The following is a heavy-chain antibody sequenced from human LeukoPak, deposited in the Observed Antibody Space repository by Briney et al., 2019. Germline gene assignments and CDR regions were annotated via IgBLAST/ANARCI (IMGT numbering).Heavy chain of an antibody. CDR2: ISSSSNTI. CDR3: ARDRIVRATPFDY. Sequence: GGSLRLSCAASGFTFSSYSMNWVRQAPGKGLEWVSNISSSSNTIYYADSVKGRFTISRDNAKNSLYLQMNSLRAEDTAVYYCARDRIVRATPFDYWGLGTLVTVSS. V-gene: IGHV3-48*01. D-gene: IGHD1-26*01. CDR1: GFTFSSYS. J-gene: IGHJ4*02.